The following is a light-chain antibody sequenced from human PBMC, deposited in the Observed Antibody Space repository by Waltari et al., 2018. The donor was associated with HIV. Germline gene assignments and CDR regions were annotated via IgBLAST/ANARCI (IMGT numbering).Light chain of an antibody. CDR1: KLGDKY. J-gene: IGLJ2*01. CDR2: EDT. CDR3: QAWDDSIAI. V-gene: IGLV3-1*01. Sequence: SYEVTQPPSVSVSPGQTANITCSGDKLGDKYAYWYQQRPGQSPVLVIHEDTKQPSGIPGRFSGSNSGNAATLTISGTQAVDEADYYCQAWDDSIAIFGGGTKLTVL.